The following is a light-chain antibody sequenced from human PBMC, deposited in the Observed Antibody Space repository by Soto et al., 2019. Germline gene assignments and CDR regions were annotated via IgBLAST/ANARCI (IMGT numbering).Light chain of an antibody. CDR2: AAS. Sequence: AIQMTQSPSSLSASVGDRVTITCRASQDIRNDVAWYQQKPGKAPKILMYAASNLQSGVPPRFSGSGSGTDFTLTISSLEPEDFAVYYCQQRSNWPPYTFGQGTKLEIK. CDR1: QDIRND. J-gene: IGKJ2*01. V-gene: IGKV1-6*01. CDR3: QQRSNWPPYT.